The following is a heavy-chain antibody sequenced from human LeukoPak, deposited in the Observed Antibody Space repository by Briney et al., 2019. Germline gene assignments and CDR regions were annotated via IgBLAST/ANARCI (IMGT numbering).Heavy chain of an antibody. D-gene: IGHD5-18*01. J-gene: IGHJ4*02. V-gene: IGHV3-30*18. Sequence: GGSLRLSCAASGFTFSSYGMHWVRQAPGKGLEWVAVISYDGSNKYYADSVKGRFTISRDNSKNTLYLQMNSLRAEDTAVYYCAKGDTAMVPYYCDYWGQGTLVTVSS. CDR1: GFTFSSYG. CDR2: ISYDGSNK. CDR3: AKGDTAMVPYYCDY.